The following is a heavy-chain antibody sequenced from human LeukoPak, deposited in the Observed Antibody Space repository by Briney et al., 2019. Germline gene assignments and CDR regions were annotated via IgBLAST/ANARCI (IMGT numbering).Heavy chain of an antibody. Sequence: PSETLSLTCTVSGGSISSYYWSWIRQPPGKGLEWIGYIYYSGSTNYNPSLKSRVTISVDTSKNQFSLKLSSVTAADTAVYYCARHGTTLDAFDIWGQGTMVTVSS. CDR3: ARHGTTLDAFDI. J-gene: IGHJ3*02. CDR1: GGSISSYY. D-gene: IGHD4-17*01. CDR2: IYYSGST. V-gene: IGHV4-59*08.